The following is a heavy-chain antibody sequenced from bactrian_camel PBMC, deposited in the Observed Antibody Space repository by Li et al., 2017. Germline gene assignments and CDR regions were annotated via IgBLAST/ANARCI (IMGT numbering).Heavy chain of an antibody. CDR3: AASFYANARDKV. CDR1: EDTYRDYC. V-gene: IGHV3S10*01. D-gene: IGHD1*01. J-gene: IGHJ4*01. CDR2: TYGETTT. Sequence: DVQLVESGGGSVQAGGSLRLSCAASEDTYRDYCMGWFRQAPGKDHEGVAETYGETTTTYADSVKGRFTISRAYTPNTLYLQMNSLRPEDTAMYYCAASFYANARDKVWGQGTQVTVS.